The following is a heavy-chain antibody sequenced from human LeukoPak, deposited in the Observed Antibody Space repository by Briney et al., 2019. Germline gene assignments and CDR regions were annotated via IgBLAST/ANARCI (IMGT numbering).Heavy chain of an antibody. J-gene: IGHJ4*02. D-gene: IGHD3-16*02. CDR2: IKQEGSEK. CDR1: GVNFSGYW. V-gene: IGHV3-7*03. Sequence: PGGSLRLSCAASGVNFSGYWMSWVRQAPGKGLEWVANIKQEGSEKNYVDSVKGRFTISRDNAKNSLYLQMNSLRAEDTAVYYCAKGLGELSLSPFDYWGQGTLVTVSS. CDR3: AKGLGELSLSPFDY.